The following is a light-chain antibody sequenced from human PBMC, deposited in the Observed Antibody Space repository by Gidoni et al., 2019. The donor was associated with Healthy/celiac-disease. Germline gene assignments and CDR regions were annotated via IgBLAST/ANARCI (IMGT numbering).Light chain of an antibody. Sequence: IVMTQSPDSLAVSLGERATINCKSSQSVLYSSNNKNYLAWYQQKPGQPPKLLIYWASTRESGVPDRFSGSGSGTDFTLTISSLQAEDVAVYYCQQYYSLYTFGQXTKLEIK. CDR3: QQYYSLYT. CDR1: QSVLYSSNNKNY. J-gene: IGKJ2*01. V-gene: IGKV4-1*01. CDR2: WAS.